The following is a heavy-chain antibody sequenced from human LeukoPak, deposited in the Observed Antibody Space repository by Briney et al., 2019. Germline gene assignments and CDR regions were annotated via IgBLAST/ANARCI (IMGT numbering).Heavy chain of an antibody. V-gene: IGHV4-30-4*01. Sequence: SQTLSLTCTVSGGSISSGDYYWSWIRQPPGKGLEWIGYIYYSGSTYYNPSLKSRVTISVDTSKNQFSLKLSSVTAADTAVYYCARHWEGYSSSWSTYWYFDLWGRGTLVTVSS. CDR3: ARHWEGYSSSWSTYWYFDL. CDR2: IYYSGST. CDR1: GGSISSGDYY. D-gene: IGHD6-13*01. J-gene: IGHJ2*01.